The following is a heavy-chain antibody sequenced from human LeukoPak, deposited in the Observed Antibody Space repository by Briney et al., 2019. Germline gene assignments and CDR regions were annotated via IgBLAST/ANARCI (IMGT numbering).Heavy chain of an antibody. Sequence: GASLRLSCAASAFSISGYAMSWVRQAPGKGLEWVSGINSNGNTYNADSVKGRFTISRDNSKNTLYLQMNSLRVEDTAVYYCAKDQVGWTSSRFDPWGQGTVVTVSS. CDR2: INSNGNT. V-gene: IGHV3-23*01. CDR1: AFSISGYA. J-gene: IGHJ5*02. D-gene: IGHD6-6*01. CDR3: AKDQVGWTSSRFDP.